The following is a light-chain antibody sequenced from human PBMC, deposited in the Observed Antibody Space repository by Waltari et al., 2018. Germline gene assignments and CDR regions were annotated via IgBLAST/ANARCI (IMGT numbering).Light chain of an antibody. CDR3: SSYTSSTLNV. V-gene: IGLV2-14*03. J-gene: IGLJ1*01. CDR1: RSDIGDYTY. CDR2: EIH. Sequence: QSALTHPASVSGSPGPSITIPCTGSRSDIGDYTYFSWYQQHPGNAPKLTIYEIHNRPSGVSSRFSGSKSGPRASLTFSGLQTGDEADYFCSSYTSSTLNVFGSGTRVTVL.